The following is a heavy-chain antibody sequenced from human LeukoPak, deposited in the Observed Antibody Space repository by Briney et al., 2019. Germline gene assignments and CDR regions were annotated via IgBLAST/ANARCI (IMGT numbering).Heavy chain of an antibody. CDR3: AREGDGYSYGYWFDP. V-gene: IGHV1-2*02. J-gene: IGHJ5*02. Sequence: GASVKVSCKASGYTFTGYYMHWVRQAPGQGLEWMGWINPNSGGTNYAQKFQGRVTMTRDTSISTAYMELSSLRSEDTAVYYCAREGDGYSYGYWFDPWGQGTLVTVSS. CDR2: INPNSGGT. D-gene: IGHD5-18*01. CDR1: GYTFTGYY.